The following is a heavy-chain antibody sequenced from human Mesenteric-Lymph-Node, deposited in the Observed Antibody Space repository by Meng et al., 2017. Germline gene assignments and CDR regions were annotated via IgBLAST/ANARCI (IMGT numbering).Heavy chain of an antibody. CDR3: ARGIGGYHDF. V-gene: IGHV4-31*03. Sequence: QVQLQESGPGRVKPSQTLSLTCTVSGGSVSSGGYYWTWIRQHPGKGLEWIGYIYYSGSTYYNPSLRSRITISVDTSKNQFSLQLSSVTAADTAVYYCARGIGGYHDFWGQGTLVTVSS. CDR1: GGSVSSGGYY. D-gene: IGHD1-26*01. CDR2: IYYSGST. J-gene: IGHJ4*02.